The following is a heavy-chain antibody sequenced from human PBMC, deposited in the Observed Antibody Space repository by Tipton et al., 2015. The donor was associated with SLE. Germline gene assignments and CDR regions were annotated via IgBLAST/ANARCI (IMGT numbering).Heavy chain of an antibody. CDR2: IHYSGRT. Sequence: TLSLTCIVSSGSISSSNYYWGWIRQPPGKGLEWIGSIHYSGRTYYNPSLESRFTISVDTSKNQFSLKLRSVTAADTAVYYCARWSRRQRLIEGDYYYGLDVWGQGTTVTVSS. J-gene: IGHJ6*02. V-gene: IGHV4-39*07. D-gene: IGHD1-26*01. CDR1: SGSISSSNYY. CDR3: ARWSRRQRLIEGDYYYGLDV.